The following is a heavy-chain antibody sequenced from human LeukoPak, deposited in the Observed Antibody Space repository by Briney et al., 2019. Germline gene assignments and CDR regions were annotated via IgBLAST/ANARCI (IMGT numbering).Heavy chain of an antibody. CDR2: ISSSSRTI. Sequence: PGGSLRLSCVASGFTFSNYAMNWVRQAPGKGLEWVSYISSSSRTIYYADSVKGRFTVSRDNAKNSLYLQMNSLRAEDTAVFYCATNNWGYAFDIWGQGTMVTVSS. CDR1: GFTFSNYA. D-gene: IGHD7-27*01. J-gene: IGHJ3*02. V-gene: IGHV3-48*04. CDR3: ATNNWGYAFDI.